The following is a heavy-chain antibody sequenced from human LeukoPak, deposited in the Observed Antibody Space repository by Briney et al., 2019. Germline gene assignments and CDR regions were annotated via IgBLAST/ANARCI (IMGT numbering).Heavy chain of an antibody. D-gene: IGHD1-26*01. CDR1: GGSISPYY. CDR3: ARGVGATHY. J-gene: IGHJ4*02. V-gene: IGHV4-59*01. CDR2: IFYSGST. Sequence: SETLSLTCTVSGGSISPYYWSWIRQPPGKRLEWIGYIFYSGSTNYNPSLKSRVTISVDTSKNQFSLKLSSVTAADTAVYYCARGVGATHYWGQGTLVTVSS.